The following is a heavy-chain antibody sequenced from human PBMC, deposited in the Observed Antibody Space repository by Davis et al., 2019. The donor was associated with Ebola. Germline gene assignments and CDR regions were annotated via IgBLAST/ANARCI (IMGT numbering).Heavy chain of an antibody. CDR1: GFTFTSAW. CDR2: IKSKISGGTI. J-gene: IGHJ3*02. V-gene: IGHV3-15*05. CDR3: MSRGLVSATDEAFDS. D-gene: IGHD1-1*01. Sequence: GGSLRLSCTASGFTFTSAWMSWVRQAPGKGLEWVGRIKSKISGGTINYAAPVKGRFTISRDDSKNTLYLQMNSLKTEDTAMYYCMSRGLVSATDEAFDSWGQGTVVTVSS.